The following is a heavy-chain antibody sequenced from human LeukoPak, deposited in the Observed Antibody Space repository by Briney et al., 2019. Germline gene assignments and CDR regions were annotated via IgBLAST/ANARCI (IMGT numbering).Heavy chain of an antibody. V-gene: IGHV4-61*09. Sequence: PSETLSLTCTVSGGSISSGSYDWGWIRQPGGKGLEWIEHIHTSGSTNYNPTRKSQFTITLNTTKNQFSLKLSSVTAADTAVYYCASWLYRFDYWGQGTLVTVSS. D-gene: IGHD3-16*02. CDR1: GGSISSGSYD. J-gene: IGHJ4*02. CDR2: IHTSGST. CDR3: ASWLYRFDY.